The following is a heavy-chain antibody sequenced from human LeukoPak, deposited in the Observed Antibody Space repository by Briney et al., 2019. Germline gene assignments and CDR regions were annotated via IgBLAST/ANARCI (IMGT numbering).Heavy chain of an antibody. Sequence: ASVKVSCKASGYTFTGYYMHWVRQAPGQGLEWMGWISAYSGNTNYAQKVQGRVTMTTDTSTSTAYMELRSLRPDDTAIYYCALIPYCTTATCYYFDYWGQGTLVTVSS. CDR3: ALIPYCTTATCYYFDY. D-gene: IGHD2-8*01. V-gene: IGHV1-18*04. CDR2: ISAYSGNT. J-gene: IGHJ4*02. CDR1: GYTFTGYY.